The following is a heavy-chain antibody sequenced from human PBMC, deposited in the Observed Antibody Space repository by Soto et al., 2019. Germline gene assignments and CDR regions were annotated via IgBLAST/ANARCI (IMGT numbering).Heavy chain of an antibody. J-gene: IGHJ6*02. CDR2: ISAYNGNT. CDR1: GYTFTSYG. V-gene: IGHV1-18*01. D-gene: IGHD3-10*01. Sequence: ASVKVSCKASGYTFTSYGISWVRQAPGQGLEWMGWISAYNGNTNYAQKLQGRVTMTTDTSTSTAYMELRSLRSDDTAVYYCAREDTMGPSYYYGMDVWGQGTTVTAP. CDR3: AREDTMGPSYYYGMDV.